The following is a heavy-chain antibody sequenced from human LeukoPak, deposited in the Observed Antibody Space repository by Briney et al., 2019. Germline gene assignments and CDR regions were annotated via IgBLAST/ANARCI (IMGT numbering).Heavy chain of an antibody. V-gene: IGHV1-2*02. CDR3: ARDSYSQFDY. J-gene: IGHJ4*02. CDR1: GYNFIGYY. CDR2: INPHSGDT. D-gene: IGHD1-26*01. Sequence: ASVKVSCKASGYNFIGYYMHWVRQAPGQGLEWMGWINPHSGDTNYAQLFQGRVTLTRDTSISTFYMELSRLRSDDTAVYYCARDSYSQFDYWGQGTLVTVSS.